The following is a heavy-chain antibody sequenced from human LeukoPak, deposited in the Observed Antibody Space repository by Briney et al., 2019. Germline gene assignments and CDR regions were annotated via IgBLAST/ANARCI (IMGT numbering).Heavy chain of an antibody. CDR3: ARHNSYVDLEY. V-gene: IGHV3-21*01. CDR2: ISPSSNYI. D-gene: IGHD4-17*01. Sequence: GGSLRLSCAASGFTFSSYSMNWVRQAPGKGLEWVSSISPSSNYISYADAVKGPFIISRDNTKNSLHLQMNSLRAEDTAVYYCARHNSYVDLEYWGQGTLVTVSS. J-gene: IGHJ4*02. CDR1: GFTFSSYS.